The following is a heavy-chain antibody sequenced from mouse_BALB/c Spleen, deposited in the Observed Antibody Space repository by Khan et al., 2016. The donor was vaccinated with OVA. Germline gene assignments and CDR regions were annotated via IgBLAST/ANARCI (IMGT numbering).Heavy chain of an antibody. CDR1: GFTFSDYF. CDR3: ARHGYGKGDALDY. J-gene: IGHJ4*01. V-gene: IGHV5-12*02. CDR2: ISNVGGRT. D-gene: IGHD2-10*02. Sequence: EVELVESGGGLVQPGGSLKLSCATSGFTFSDYFMYWVRQTPEKRLEWVAYISNVGGRTYYPATVKGRFTISRDHAKNTLHLQMSRQKSENAAMYYCARHGYGKGDALDYWGQGTSVTVSS.